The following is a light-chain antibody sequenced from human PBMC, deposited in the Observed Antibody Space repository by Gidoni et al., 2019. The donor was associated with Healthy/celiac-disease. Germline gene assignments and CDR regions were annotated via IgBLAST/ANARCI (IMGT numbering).Light chain of an antibody. CDR1: QSISSY. CDR3: QQSYSTPT. Sequence: DIQMTQSPSSLSASVGDRVTITCRASQSISSYLNWYQQKPGKAPKLLIYAASSLQSVVPSRFSGSGSGTDFTLTISSLQPEYFATYYCQQSYSTPTFGPGTKVDIK. CDR2: AAS. V-gene: IGKV1-39*01. J-gene: IGKJ3*01.